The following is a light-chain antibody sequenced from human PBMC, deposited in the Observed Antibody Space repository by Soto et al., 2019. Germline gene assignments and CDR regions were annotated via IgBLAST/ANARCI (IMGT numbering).Light chain of an antibody. J-gene: IGLJ3*02. Sequence: QSALTQPASVSGSAGRSITISCTGASSDVGSYYLVSWYQQQPGKAPKLMIYEGTKRPSGVSNRFSGSKSGNTASLTISGLQAEDASDYYCCSFAGSSTWMFGGGTKLTVL. CDR1: SSDVGSYYL. CDR2: EGT. V-gene: IGLV2-23*01. CDR3: CSFAGSSTWM.